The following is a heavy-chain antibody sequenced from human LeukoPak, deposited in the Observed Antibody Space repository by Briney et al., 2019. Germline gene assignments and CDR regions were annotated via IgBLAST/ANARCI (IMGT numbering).Heavy chain of an antibody. D-gene: IGHD6-13*01. V-gene: IGHV3-74*01. CDR2: ISPTGSTT. Sequence: GGPLRLSCAASGFSFSGHWMHWARQLPGKGLVWVSRISPTGSTTSYADSVKGRFTVSRDNAKNTLYLQVNNLRAEDTAVYYCARGPSSNWSGLDFWGQGTLLTVSS. CDR1: GFSFSGHW. J-gene: IGHJ4*02. CDR3: ARGPSSNWSGLDF.